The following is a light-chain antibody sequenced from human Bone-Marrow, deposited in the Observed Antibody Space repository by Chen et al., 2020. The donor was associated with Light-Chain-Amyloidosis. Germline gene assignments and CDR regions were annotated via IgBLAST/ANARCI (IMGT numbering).Light chain of an antibody. V-gene: IGKV4-1*01. Sequence: IVRTQSSDSLSVSLGETATIKSESSQSVLFTSNNKNYLAWYQQRHGQPPKLLISWASTRESGVPDRFSGSGSGTHFTLNISRLRAEDVAVYYCQQYYISPLTFGGGTKVEVK. CDR2: WAS. CDR1: QSVLFTSNNKNY. J-gene: IGKJ4*01. CDR3: QQYYISPLT.